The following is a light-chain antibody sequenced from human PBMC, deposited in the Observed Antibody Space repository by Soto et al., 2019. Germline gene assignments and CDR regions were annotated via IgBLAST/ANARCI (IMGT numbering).Light chain of an antibody. Sequence: DIVMTQSPDFLAVSLGERATINCKSSQPVLDSSNNKNYLAWYQQKPGQPPKLLIYWASYRESGVPDRFSGGGSETDFTLTLSSLQSEDVALYFCQQFSVSPWTFGQGTKVEIK. J-gene: IGKJ1*01. CDR1: QPVLDSSNNKNY. CDR2: WAS. V-gene: IGKV4-1*01. CDR3: QQFSVSPWT.